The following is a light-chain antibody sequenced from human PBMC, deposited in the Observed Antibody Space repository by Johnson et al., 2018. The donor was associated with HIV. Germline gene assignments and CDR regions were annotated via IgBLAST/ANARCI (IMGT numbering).Light chain of an antibody. V-gene: IGLV1-51*02. Sequence: QSVLTQPPSVSAAPGQKVTISCSGSSSNIGNSYVSWYQQLPGTAPKLLIYENNKRPSGIPDRFSGSKSGTSATLGITGLQTGDEADYYCGTWDTSPSAYVFGAATKVAVL. CDR1: SSNIGNSY. CDR2: ENN. CDR3: GTWDTSPSAYV. J-gene: IGLJ1*01.